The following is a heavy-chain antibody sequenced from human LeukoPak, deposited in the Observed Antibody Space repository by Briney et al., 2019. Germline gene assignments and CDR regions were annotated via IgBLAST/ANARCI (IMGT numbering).Heavy chain of an antibody. CDR3: AGPYGDYARGALDI. CDR1: GFTFNSYG. CDR2: IWYDVNQK. J-gene: IGHJ3*02. V-gene: IGHV3-33*01. Sequence: GRFLRLSCAAAGFTFNSYGMHWVRQAPGKGLEWVAVIWYDVNQKYYADSVKGRFIISRDNSKNTLFLQMNSLRAEDTATYYCAGPYGDYARGALDIWGQGTLVTVSS. D-gene: IGHD4-17*01.